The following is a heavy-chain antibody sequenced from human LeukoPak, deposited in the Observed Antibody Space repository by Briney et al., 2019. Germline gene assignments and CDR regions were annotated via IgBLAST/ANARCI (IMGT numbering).Heavy chain of an antibody. D-gene: IGHD3-22*01. CDR1: VYSISSGYY. J-gene: IGHJ4*02. V-gene: IGHV4-38-2*02. CDR3: ARRVHYYDTSGYSYYFPY. Sequence: SETLSLTCTVSVYSISSGYYWSWIRQRPGKGLEWIGSIYHSGSTYYNPSLKSRVTLSVDTPKNHFSLKPSSVPAAHTAVYYCARRVHYYDTSGYSYYFPYWGQGTLVTVSS. CDR2: IYHSGST.